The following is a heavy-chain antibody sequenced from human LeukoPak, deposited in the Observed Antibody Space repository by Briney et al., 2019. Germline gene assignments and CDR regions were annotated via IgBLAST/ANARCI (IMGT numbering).Heavy chain of an antibody. D-gene: IGHD6-13*01. CDR1: GGSITSDNW. V-gene: IGHV4-4*02. Sequence: PSETLSLTYAVSGGSITSDNWWSWVRQSPGKGLEWIGEIYHSGGTNYNPSLKGRVTISVDKSNNHFSLRLASVTAADTAVYYCARTFGDSGSWYFFDYWGQGTLVTVSS. CDR3: ARTFGDSGSWYFFDY. J-gene: IGHJ4*01. CDR2: IYHSGGT.